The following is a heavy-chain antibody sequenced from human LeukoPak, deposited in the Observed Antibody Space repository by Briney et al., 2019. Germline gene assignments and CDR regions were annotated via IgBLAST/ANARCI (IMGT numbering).Heavy chain of an antibody. Sequence: SQTLSLTCAISGGSVSSNSGAWNWIRQSPSRGLEWLGRTYYRSKWYNDYAVSVKSRITINPDTSKNQFSLQLNSVTPEDTAVYYCASSYYAGNSLDDWGQGTLVTVSS. CDR2: TYYRSKWYN. J-gene: IGHJ4*02. V-gene: IGHV6-1*01. D-gene: IGHD4-23*01. CDR3: ASSYYAGNSLDD. CDR1: GGSVSSNSGA.